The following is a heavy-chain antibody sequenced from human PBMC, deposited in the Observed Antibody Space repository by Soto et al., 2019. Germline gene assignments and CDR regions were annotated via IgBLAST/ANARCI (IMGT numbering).Heavy chain of an antibody. V-gene: IGHV4-34*01. J-gene: IGHJ4*02. CDR2: INHSGGT. D-gene: IGHD6-13*01. CDR1: GGSGSFSGYL. Sequence: QVQLQQWGAGLLKPSETLSLTCAVYGGSGSFSGYLWSWIRQPPGNGLEGIGEINHSGGTNYNPSLKSRVTISVDTSKNQFSLELSSVTAADTAVYYCARGREAYSSSWYVDWGQGTLVTVSS. CDR3: ARGREAYSSSWYVD.